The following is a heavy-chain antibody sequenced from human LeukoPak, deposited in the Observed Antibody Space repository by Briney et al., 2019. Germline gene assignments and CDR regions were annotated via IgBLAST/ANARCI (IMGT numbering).Heavy chain of an antibody. J-gene: IGHJ4*02. CDR2: IRYDGSNK. D-gene: IGHD6-19*01. CDR1: GFTFSSYG. V-gene: IGHV3-30*02. Sequence: GGSLRLSCAASGFTFSSYGMPWVRQAPGKGLEWVAFIRYDGSNKYYADSVKGRFTISRDNSKNTLYLQMNSLRAEDTAVYYCARGQWLISTFDYWGQGTLVTVSS. CDR3: ARGQWLISTFDY.